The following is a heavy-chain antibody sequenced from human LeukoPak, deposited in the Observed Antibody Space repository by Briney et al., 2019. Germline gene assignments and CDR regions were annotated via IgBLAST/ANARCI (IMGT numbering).Heavy chain of an antibody. CDR1: GFTFSNYA. CDR2: ISGSGRGGAT. Sequence: PGGSLRLSCAASGFTFSNYAMSWVRQAPGKGLEWVSNISGSGRGGATYYADSVKGRFTISRDNPKNTLYLQMNSLRAEDTAVYYCARDPYSGSYGDSYYYYMDVWGKGTTVTISS. D-gene: IGHD1-26*01. CDR3: ARDPYSGSYGDSYYYYMDV. J-gene: IGHJ6*03. V-gene: IGHV3-23*01.